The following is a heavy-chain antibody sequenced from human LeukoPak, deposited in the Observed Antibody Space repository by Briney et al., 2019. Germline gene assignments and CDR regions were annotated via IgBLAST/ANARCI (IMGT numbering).Heavy chain of an antibody. Sequence: PGGSLRLSCAASGFTVSSNYMSWVRQAPGKGLEWVSVIYSGGSTYYADSVKGRFTISRDHSKNTVYFQVNSLRAEDTAVYFCAKEYGYDYNYYYSMDVWGKGITVTISS. J-gene: IGHJ6*03. D-gene: IGHD1-1*01. CDR1: GFTVSSNY. CDR3: AKEYGYDYNYYYSMDV. V-gene: IGHV3-53*05. CDR2: IYSGGST.